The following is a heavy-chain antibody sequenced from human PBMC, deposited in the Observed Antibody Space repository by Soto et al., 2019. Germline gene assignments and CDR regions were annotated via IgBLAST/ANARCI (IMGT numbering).Heavy chain of an antibody. D-gene: IGHD3-22*01. J-gene: IGHJ4*02. CDR3: PRAAYYYDSRGYYYDDY. CDR1: GFTFSSYA. V-gene: IGHV3-30-3*01. CDR2: ISYDGSNK. Sequence: QVQLVESGGGVVQPGRSLRLSCAASGFTFSSYAMHWVRQAPGKGLEWVAVISYDGSNKYYADSVKGRFTISRDNSKNTLDLQMNSLRAEDTAVYYCPRAAYYYDSRGYYYDDYWGQGTLVTVSS.